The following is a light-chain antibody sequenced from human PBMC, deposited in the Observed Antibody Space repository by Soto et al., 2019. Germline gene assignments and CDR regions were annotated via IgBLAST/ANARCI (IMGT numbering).Light chain of an antibody. Sequence: EAVLTQSPATLSLSPGETATLSCRASHNVDIYLAWYQQKPGQAPRLLIYDASNRATGIPARFSGSGSGTDFKLTISSREPEDFGVYYCQQRKYWPPLTFGQGTRLE. V-gene: IGKV3-11*01. CDR1: HNVDIY. CDR2: DAS. J-gene: IGKJ5*01. CDR3: QQRKYWPPLT.